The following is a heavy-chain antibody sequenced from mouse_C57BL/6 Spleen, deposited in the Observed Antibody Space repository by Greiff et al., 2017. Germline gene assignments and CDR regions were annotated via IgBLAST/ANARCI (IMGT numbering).Heavy chain of an antibody. CDR3: VREGMVTTRGNFDY. Sequence: QVQLKQPGAELVKPGASVKMSCKASGYTFTSYWITWVKQRPGQGLAWIGDIYPGSGSTNYNEKFKSKATLTVDTSSSTAYMQLSSLTSEDSAVYYCVREGMVTTRGNFDYWGQGTTLTVSS. D-gene: IGHD2-2*01. J-gene: IGHJ2*01. CDR2: IYPGSGST. V-gene: IGHV1-55*01. CDR1: GYTFTSYW.